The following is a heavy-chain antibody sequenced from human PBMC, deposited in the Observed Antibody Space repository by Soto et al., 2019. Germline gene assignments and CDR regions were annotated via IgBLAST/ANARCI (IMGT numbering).Heavy chain of an antibody. V-gene: IGHV1-69*01. CDR3: ARDGGRHSGGIDY. CDR2: IIPIPGTA. D-gene: IGHD1-26*01. J-gene: IGHJ4*02. Sequence: QVQLVQSGAEVKKPGSSVKVSCKASGGNFSSYSINWVRQAPGQGVEWMGEIIPIPGTANYAPKFQGRVTITADESTSTAYMERSSLRSEDTAVYYCARDGGRHSGGIDYWGQGTMVTVSS. CDR1: GGNFSSYS.